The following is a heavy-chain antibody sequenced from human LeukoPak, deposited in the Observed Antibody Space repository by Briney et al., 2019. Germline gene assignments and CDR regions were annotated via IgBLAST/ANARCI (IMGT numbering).Heavy chain of an antibody. CDR1: GFTFSSYA. CDR2: ISGSGGST. CDR3: AKDLSGASRPYYFDY. V-gene: IGHV3-23*01. D-gene: IGHD1-26*01. J-gene: IGHJ4*02. Sequence: GGSLRLSCAASGFTFSSYAMSWVRQAPGKGLEWVSAISGSGGSTYYADSVKGRFTISRDNSKNTLYLRMNSLRAEDTAVYYCAKDLSGASRPYYFDYWGQGTLVTVSS.